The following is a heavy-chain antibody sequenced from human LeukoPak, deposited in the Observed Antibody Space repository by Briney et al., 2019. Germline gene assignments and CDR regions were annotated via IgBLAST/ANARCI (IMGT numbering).Heavy chain of an antibody. CDR1: GGSISIYY. CDR2: IYYLGST. J-gene: IGHJ4*02. CDR3: ARARIGSPAGYYFDY. V-gene: IGHV4-59*01. D-gene: IGHD3-10*01. Sequence: SETLSLTYTVSGGSISIYYWSWIRQPPGKGLEYSGYIYYLGSTNYNPYLKSRIPISRDTFNNQFSLKLSSVTAADTAVYYGARARIGSPAGYYFDYWGQGTLVTVSS.